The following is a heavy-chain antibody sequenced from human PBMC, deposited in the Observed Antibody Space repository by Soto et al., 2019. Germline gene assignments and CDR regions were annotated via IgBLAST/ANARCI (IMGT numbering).Heavy chain of an antibody. V-gene: IGHV1-18*01. D-gene: IGHD2-2*01. J-gene: IGHJ4*02. Sequence: QVQLVQSGVEVKKPGASVKVSCKASSYTFTSYGITWVRRAPGQGLEWMGWISAYNGNTNYEQKLQGIVTMTTDTSTSTAYMELRSLRSDDTAIYYCARDTSNYFDYWGQGTLVTVSS. CDR3: ARDTSNYFDY. CDR2: ISAYNGNT. CDR1: SYTFTSYG.